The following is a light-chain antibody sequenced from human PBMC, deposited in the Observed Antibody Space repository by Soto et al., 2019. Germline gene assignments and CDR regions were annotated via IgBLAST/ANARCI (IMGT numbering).Light chain of an antibody. V-gene: IGKV3-11*01. CDR3: QQRSNWPPYT. CDR2: DAS. CDR1: QSINAH. Sequence: EVVMTQSPATLSVSPGERVTLSCRASQSINAHLAWYQQKPGQAPRLLIYDASNRATGIPARFSGSGSGTDFTLTISSLEPEDFAVYYCQQRSNWPPYTFGQGTKLEIK. J-gene: IGKJ2*01.